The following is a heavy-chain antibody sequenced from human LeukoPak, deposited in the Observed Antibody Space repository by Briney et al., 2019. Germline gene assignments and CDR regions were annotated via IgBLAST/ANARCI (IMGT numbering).Heavy chain of an antibody. CDR3: AKEGRWGITMIVVVTPY. CDR2: ISGCGGST. J-gene: IGHJ4*02. D-gene: IGHD3-22*01. CDR1: GFTFSSYA. V-gene: IGHV3-23*01. Sequence: GSLILSCAASGFTFSSYAMSWVRQAPGKGLEWVSAISGCGGSTYYADSVKGRFTISRDNSKNTLYLQMNSLRAEDTAVYYCAKEGRWGITMIVVVTPYWGQGTLVTVSS.